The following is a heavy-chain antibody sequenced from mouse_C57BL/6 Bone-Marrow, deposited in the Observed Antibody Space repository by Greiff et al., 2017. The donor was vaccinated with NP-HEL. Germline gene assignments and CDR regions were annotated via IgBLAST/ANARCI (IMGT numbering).Heavy chain of an antibody. D-gene: IGHD3-3*01. CDR3: TTGGTSYYFDY. V-gene: IGHV14-4*01. Sequence: VQLKQSGAELVRPGASVKLSCTASGFNIKDDYMHWVKQRPEQGLEWIGWIDPENGDTEYASKFQGKATITADTSSNTAYLQLSSLTSEDTAVYYCTTGGTSYYFDYWGQGTTL. CDR2: IDPENGDT. CDR1: GFNIKDDY. J-gene: IGHJ2*01.